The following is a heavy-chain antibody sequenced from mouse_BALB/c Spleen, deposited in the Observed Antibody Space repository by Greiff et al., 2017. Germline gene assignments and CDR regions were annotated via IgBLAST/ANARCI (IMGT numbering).Heavy chain of an antibody. Sequence: VKLMESGPGLVAPSQSLSITCTVSGFSLTSYGVHWVRQPPGKGLEWLGVIWAGGSTNYNSALMSRLSISKDNSKSQVFLKMNSLQTDDTAMYYCARDTPYGSSPHWYFDVWGAGTTVTVSS. CDR2: IWAGGST. CDR1: GFSLTSYG. V-gene: IGHV2-9*02. CDR3: ARDTPYGSSPHWYFDV. J-gene: IGHJ1*01. D-gene: IGHD1-1*01.